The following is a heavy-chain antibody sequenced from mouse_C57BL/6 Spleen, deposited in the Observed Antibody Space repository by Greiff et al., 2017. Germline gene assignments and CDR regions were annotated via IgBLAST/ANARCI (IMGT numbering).Heavy chain of an antibody. D-gene: IGHD1-1*01. Sequence: EVKLVESGGGLVKPGGSLKLSCAASGFTFSSYAMSWVRQTPEKRLEWVATISDGGSYTYYPDNVKGRFTISRDNAKNNLYLQMSHLKSEDTAMYYCARAIYYYGSSYPYAMDYWGQGTSVTVSS. CDR2: ISDGGSYT. CDR1: GFTFSSYA. V-gene: IGHV5-4*03. J-gene: IGHJ4*01. CDR3: ARAIYYYGSSYPYAMDY.